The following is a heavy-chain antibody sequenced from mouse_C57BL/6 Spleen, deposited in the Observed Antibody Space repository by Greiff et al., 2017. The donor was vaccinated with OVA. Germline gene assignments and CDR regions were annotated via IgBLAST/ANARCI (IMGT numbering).Heavy chain of an antibody. J-gene: IGHJ4*01. CDR3: ARHEGSGYAMDY. CDR1: GFTFSSYG. CDR2: ISSGGSYT. Sequence: DVQVVASWGDLVKPGGSLKLSCAASGFTFSSYGMSWVRQTPDKRLEWVATISSGGSYTYYPDSVKGRFTISRDNAKNTLYLQMSSLKSEDTAMYYCARHEGSGYAMDYWGQGTSVTVSS. V-gene: IGHV5-6*01. D-gene: IGHD3-2*02.